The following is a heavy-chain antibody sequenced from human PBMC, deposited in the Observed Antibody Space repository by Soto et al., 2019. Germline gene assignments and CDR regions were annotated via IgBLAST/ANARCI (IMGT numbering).Heavy chain of an antibody. J-gene: IGHJ6*02. Sequence: SETLSLTCNVSGGSIGSYYWNWLRQPGGKGLEWIGYVYYTGSTNYNPSLEGRATISVDSSKNQGSLNLRSGTAADSATYYCARVITYHYGMDVWGQGITVTVSS. CDR3: ARVITYHYGMDV. CDR1: GGSIGSYY. CDR2: VYYTGST. V-gene: IGHV4-59*01. D-gene: IGHD3-16*01.